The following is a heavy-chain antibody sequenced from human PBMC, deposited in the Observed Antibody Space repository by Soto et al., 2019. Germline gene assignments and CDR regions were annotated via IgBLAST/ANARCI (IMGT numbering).Heavy chain of an antibody. J-gene: IGHJ4*02. D-gene: IGHD5-12*01. Sequence: PGGSLRLSCAASGFTFSNYWMTWVRQAPGKGLEWVANIKQDGSAKYYVDSVKGRFTISRDNAKNSLFLQMNSLRAEDTAVYYCARDDLGIVATIFVYWGQGTQVTV. CDR3: ARDDLGIVATIFVY. CDR2: IKQDGSAK. CDR1: GFTFSNYW. V-gene: IGHV3-7*05.